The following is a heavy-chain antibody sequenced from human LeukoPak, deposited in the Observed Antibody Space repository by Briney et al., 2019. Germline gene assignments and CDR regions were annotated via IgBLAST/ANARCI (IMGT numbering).Heavy chain of an antibody. D-gene: IGHD4-17*01. CDR1: GGSISSSSYY. CDR2: IYYSGST. Sequence: PSETLSLTCTVSGGSISSSSYYWSWIRQPPGKGLEWIGSIYYSGSTYYNPSLKSRVTISVDTSKNQFSLKLSSVTAADTAVYYCARERHTVTTDWGQGTLVTVS. V-gene: IGHV4-39*07. J-gene: IGHJ1*01. CDR3: ARERHTVTTD.